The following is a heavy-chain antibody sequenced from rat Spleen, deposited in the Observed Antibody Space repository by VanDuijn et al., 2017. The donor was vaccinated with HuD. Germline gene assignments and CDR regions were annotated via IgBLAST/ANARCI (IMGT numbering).Heavy chain of an antibody. J-gene: IGHJ2*01. CDR1: GFIFSNYD. CDR3: VRHGYTRYYFDY. CDR2: ISPSGGST. D-gene: IGHD1-9*01. V-gene: IGHV5S13*01. Sequence: EVQLVESGGDLVQPGRSLKLSCAASGFIFSNYDMAWVRQAPTKGLEWVASISPSGGSTYYRDSVKGRFTVSRDNAKSTQYLQMDSLRSEDTATYYCVRHGYTRYYFDYWGQGVMVTVSS.